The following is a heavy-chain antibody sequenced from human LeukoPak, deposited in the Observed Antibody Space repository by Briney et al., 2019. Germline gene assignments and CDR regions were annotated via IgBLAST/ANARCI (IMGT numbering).Heavy chain of an antibody. Sequence: GGSLRLSCAASGFTFDDYGMSWVRQAPGKGLEWVSGINWNGGSTGYADSVKGRFTISRDNAKNSLYLQMNSLRAEDTALYYCARDMGGYCTNGVCYRVDAFDIWGQGTMVTVSS. CDR3: ARDMGGYCTNGVCYRVDAFDI. CDR1: GFTFDDYG. CDR2: INWNGGST. V-gene: IGHV3-20*04. D-gene: IGHD2-8*01. J-gene: IGHJ3*02.